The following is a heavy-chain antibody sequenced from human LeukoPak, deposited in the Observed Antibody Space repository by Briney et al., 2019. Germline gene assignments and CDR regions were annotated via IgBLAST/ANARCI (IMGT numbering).Heavy chain of an antibody. CDR3: AKDIVVVPAALLGDY. V-gene: IGHV3-21*01. Sequence: PGGSLRLSCAASGFTFSSYSMNWVRQAPGKGLEWVSSISSSSSYIYYADSVKGRFTISRDNAKNSLYLQMNSLRAEDTAVYYCAKDIVVVPAALLGDYWGQGTLVTVSS. CDR2: ISSSSSYI. J-gene: IGHJ4*02. D-gene: IGHD2-2*01. CDR1: GFTFSSYS.